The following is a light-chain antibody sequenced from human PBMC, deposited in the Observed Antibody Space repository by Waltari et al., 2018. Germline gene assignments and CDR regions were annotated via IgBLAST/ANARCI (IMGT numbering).Light chain of an antibody. CDR2: DAS. CDR1: HYISSNY. J-gene: IGKJ4*01. CDR3: QQYGSSPVT. V-gene: IGKV3-20*01. Sequence: EVVLTQSPGTLSFSPGETATLSCRASHYISSNYLAWYQQKPGQAPRLLIYDASNRATGIADRFSGSGSGTVFTLTISRLEPEDFALYYCQQYGSSPVTFGGGTKVEIK.